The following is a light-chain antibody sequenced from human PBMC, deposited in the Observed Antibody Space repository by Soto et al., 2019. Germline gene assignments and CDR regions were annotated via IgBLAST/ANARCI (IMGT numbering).Light chain of an antibody. Sequence: EIEKTQSPAALSVSPGQSVTLSCRSSQNIGGNLAWYQQRPGQSPRLLIYAASDRATGVPARFSGSGSGTEFTLTINSLQSEDFAVYYCHQYAQRWTFGQGTKVYI. V-gene: IGKV3-15*01. CDR2: AAS. CDR1: QNIGGN. CDR3: HQYAQRWT. J-gene: IGKJ1*01.